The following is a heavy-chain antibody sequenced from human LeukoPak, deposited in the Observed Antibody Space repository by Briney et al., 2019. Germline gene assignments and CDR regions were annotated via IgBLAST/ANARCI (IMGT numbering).Heavy chain of an antibody. D-gene: IGHD2-2*02. CDR1: GSTFSSYG. J-gene: IGHJ4*02. CDR3: ARDSRVVPAAIQYYFDY. Sequence: GRSLRLSCAASGSTFSSYGMHWVRQASGKGLEWVAVIWYDGSNKYYADSVKGRFTISRDNSKNTLYLQMNSLRAEDTAVYYCARDSRVVPAAIQYYFDYWGQGTLVTVSS. CDR2: IWYDGSNK. V-gene: IGHV3-33*01.